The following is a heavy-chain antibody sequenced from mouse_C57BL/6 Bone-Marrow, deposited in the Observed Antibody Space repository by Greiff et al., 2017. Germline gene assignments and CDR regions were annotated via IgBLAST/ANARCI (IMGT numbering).Heavy chain of an antibody. V-gene: IGHV1-69*01. D-gene: IGHD2-1*01. CDR3: ARLLTDMDY. Sequence: QVQLQQPGAELVMPGASVKLSCKASGYTFTSYWMHWVKQRPGQGLAWIGEIDPSDSYTNYNQKFHGKSTLTVDKSSSTAYMQLSSLTSEDSAVLYRARLLTDMDYWGQGTSVTVSS. J-gene: IGHJ4*01. CDR2: IDPSDSYT. CDR1: GYTFTSYW.